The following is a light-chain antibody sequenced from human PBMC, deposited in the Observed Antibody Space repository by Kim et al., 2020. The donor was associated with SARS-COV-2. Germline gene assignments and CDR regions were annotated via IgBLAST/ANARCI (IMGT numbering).Light chain of an antibody. J-gene: IGKJ2*01. Sequence: VLTQSPDPLSLSPGDRATLSCRASQSIDSSFLAWYQQKPGQAPTLLIYDSSTTATGIPDRFTGSGSETEFTLTITRLEPEDFALYFCQFFGGSSYTFGQGTKLEI. CDR1: QSIDSSF. V-gene: IGKV3-20*01. CDR3: QFFGGSSYT. CDR2: DSS.